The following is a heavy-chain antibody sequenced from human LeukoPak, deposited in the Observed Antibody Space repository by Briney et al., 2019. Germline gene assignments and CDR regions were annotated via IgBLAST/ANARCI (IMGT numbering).Heavy chain of an antibody. D-gene: IGHD6-19*01. CDR2: IYYSGST. J-gene: IGHJ6*03. CDR3: ARTSYSSGWSYYYYMDV. CDR1: GGSINSHY. Sequence: SETLSLTCTVSGGSINSHYWSWIRQPPGKGLEWIGYIYYSGSTNYNPSLKSRVTISVDTSKNQFSLKLSSVTAADTAVYYCARTSYSSGWSYYYYMDVWGKGTTVTVSS. V-gene: IGHV4-59*11.